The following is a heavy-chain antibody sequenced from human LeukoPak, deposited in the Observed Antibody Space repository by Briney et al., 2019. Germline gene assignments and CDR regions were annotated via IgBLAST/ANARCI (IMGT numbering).Heavy chain of an antibody. J-gene: IGHJ5*02. CDR3: ARDFRGVVPAAPFDP. D-gene: IGHD2-2*01. V-gene: IGHV4-38-2*02. Sequence: SETLSLTCTVSGYSISSGYYWGWIRQPPGKGLEWIGSIYHSGSTYYNPSLKSRVTISVDTSKNQFSLKLSSVTAADTAVYYCARDFRGVVPAAPFDPWGQGTLVTVSS. CDR2: IYHSGST. CDR1: GYSISSGYY.